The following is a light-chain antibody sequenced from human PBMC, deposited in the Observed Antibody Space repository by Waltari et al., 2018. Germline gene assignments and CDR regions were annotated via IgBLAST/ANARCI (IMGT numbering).Light chain of an antibody. CDR3: QHYDSRPFT. J-gene: IGKJ3*01. CDR2: GLS. CDR1: QTFRSNY. V-gene: IGKV3-20*01. Sequence: EIVLTQSPGTLSLSPGERATLSCRASQTFRSNYLTWYRQKPGQAPRPLIYGLSTRASGSPDRFSGSGSGTDFTLTISRLEPEDFAVYYCQHYDSRPFTFGPGTKVDLK.